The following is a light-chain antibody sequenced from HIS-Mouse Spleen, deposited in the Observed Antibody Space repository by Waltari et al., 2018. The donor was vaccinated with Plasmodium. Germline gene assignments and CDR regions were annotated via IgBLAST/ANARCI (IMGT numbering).Light chain of an antibody. V-gene: IGKV4-1*01. Sequence: DIVMTQSPDSLAVSLGERATINCKSSQSVLYSSNNKNYLAWYQQKPVQPPKLLIYWASTRESGVPDRFSGSGSGTEFTLTISSLQAEDVAVYYCQQYYSTPYTFGQGTKLEIK. CDR2: WAS. CDR1: QSVLYSSNNKNY. J-gene: IGKJ2*01. CDR3: QQYYSTPYT.